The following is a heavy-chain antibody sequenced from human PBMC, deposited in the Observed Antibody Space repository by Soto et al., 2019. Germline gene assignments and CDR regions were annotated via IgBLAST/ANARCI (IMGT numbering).Heavy chain of an antibody. D-gene: IGHD3-10*01. CDR1: GDSVSSYSAA. CDR3: VRDRYSSSGWFDP. J-gene: IGHJ5*02. CDR2: TYYRSRFFS. Sequence: PSQTLSLTCAISGDSVSSYSAAWNWIRQSPSGGLEWLGRTYYRSRFFSDYAESVKSRIIINPDTSKNQFSLQLRSVTPEGTAVYYCVRDRYSSSGWFDPWGQGTPVTVS. V-gene: IGHV6-1*01.